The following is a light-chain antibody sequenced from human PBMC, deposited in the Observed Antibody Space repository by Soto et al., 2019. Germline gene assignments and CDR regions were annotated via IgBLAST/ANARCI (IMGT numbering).Light chain of an antibody. Sequence: EIVMTQSPATLSVSPGERGTLSCRASQSVSSNLAWYQQKPGQAPRLLIYSASTRATGIPARFSGSGSRTDFTLTISSLQYEDFAVYYCQQYNNWPRTFGQGTKLEIK. CDR2: SAS. CDR1: QSVSSN. J-gene: IGKJ1*01. V-gene: IGKV3-15*01. CDR3: QQYNNWPRT.